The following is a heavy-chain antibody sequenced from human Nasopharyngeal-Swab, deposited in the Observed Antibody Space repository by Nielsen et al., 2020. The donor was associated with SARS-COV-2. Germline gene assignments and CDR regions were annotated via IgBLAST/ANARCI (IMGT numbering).Heavy chain of an antibody. CDR2: INWNGGST. V-gene: IGHV3-20*01. J-gene: IGHJ6*02. D-gene: IGHD4-11*01. CDR3: ARALYSNLDCYYYYGMDV. CDR1: GFTFDDYG. Sequence: GESLKISCAASGFTFDDYGMTWVRQAPGKGLEWVSGINWNGGSTGYGDSVKGRFTISRDNAKNSLYLQMNSLGAEDTALYHCARALYSNLDCYYYYGMDVWGQGTTVTVSS.